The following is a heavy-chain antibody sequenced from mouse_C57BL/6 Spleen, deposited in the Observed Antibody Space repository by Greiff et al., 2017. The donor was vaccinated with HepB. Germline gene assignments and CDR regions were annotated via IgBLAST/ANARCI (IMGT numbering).Heavy chain of an antibody. CDR2: INPSSGYT. Sequence: QVQLQQSGAELAKPGASVKLSCKASGYTFTSYWMHWVKQRPGQGLEWIGYINPSSGYTKYNQKFKDKATLTADKSASTAYMQLSSLTYEDSAVDYCARYYYSKDYAMDYWGQGTSVTVSS. CDR3: ARYYYSKDYAMDY. V-gene: IGHV1-7*01. CDR1: GYTFTSYW. J-gene: IGHJ4*01. D-gene: IGHD2-5*01.